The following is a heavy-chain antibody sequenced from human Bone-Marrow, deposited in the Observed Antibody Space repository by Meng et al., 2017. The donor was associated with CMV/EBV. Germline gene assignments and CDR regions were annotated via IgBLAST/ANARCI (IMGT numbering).Heavy chain of an antibody. Sequence: GGSLRLSCVASGFTFSNYWMTWVRQAPGKGLEWVANIRYDGREKYYVESVKGRFTISRDNAKSSLYLEMTSLRAEDTGVYYCSRDINGERRPIYWGQGTLVTVPS. CDR2: IRYDGREK. CDR1: GFTFSNYW. J-gene: IGHJ4*02. CDR3: SRDINGERRPIY. D-gene: IGHD5-24*01. V-gene: IGHV3-7*01.